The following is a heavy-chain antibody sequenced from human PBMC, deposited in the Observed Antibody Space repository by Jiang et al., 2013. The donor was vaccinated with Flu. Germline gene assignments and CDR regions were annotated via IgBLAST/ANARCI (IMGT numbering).Heavy chain of an antibody. CDR2: ISAYNGNT. CDR1: GYTFTSYG. CDR3: AVRSGYCSGGSCDSGNWFDP. D-gene: IGHD2-15*01. V-gene: IGHV1-18*01. Sequence: SGAEVKKPGASVKVSCKASGYTFTSYGISWVRQAPGQGLEWMGWISAYNGNTNYAQKLQGRVTMTTDTSTSTAYMELRSLRSDDTAVYYCAVRSGYCSGGSCDSGNWFDPWGQGTLVTVSS. J-gene: IGHJ5*02.